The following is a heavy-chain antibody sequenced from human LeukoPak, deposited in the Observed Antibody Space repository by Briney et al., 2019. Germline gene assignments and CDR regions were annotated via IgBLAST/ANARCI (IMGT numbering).Heavy chain of an antibody. J-gene: IGHJ6*02. Sequence: SETLSLTCTVSGGSISSGGYYWSWIRQHPGKGLEWIGYIYYSGSTYYNPSLKSRVIISVDTSKNQFSLKLSSVTAADTAVYYCAREHLWFGEDYGMDVWGQGTTVTVSS. CDR3: AREHLWFGEDYGMDV. D-gene: IGHD3-10*01. V-gene: IGHV4-31*03. CDR2: IYYSGST. CDR1: GGSISSGGYY.